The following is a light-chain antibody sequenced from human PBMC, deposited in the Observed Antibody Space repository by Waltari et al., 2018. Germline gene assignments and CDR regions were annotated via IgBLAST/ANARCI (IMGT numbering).Light chain of an antibody. Sequence: QLVLTQAPSASASLGASVKLTCTLTSGHSNYAITWHQQQPEKGPRYLMRLNSYGSHTRGDGIPDRFSGSSSGAERYLIISSLQSEDEADYYCQTWTTGIWVFGGGTKLTVL. CDR1: SGHSNYA. CDR2: LNSYGSH. CDR3: QTWTTGIWV. J-gene: IGLJ3*02. V-gene: IGLV4-69*01.